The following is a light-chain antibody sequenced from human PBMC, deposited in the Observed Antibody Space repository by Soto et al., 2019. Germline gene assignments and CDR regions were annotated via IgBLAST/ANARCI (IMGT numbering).Light chain of an antibody. CDR3: SSYAGRNNRDVV. Sequence: QSVLTQPPSASGSPGQSVTISCTGTSSDVGGYNYVSWYQQHPGKAPKLMIYEVSKRPSGVPHRFSGSKSGNTASLTVSGLKAEDEADYYCSSYAGRNNRDVVFGGGTKLTVL. CDR1: SSDVGGYNY. J-gene: IGLJ2*01. V-gene: IGLV2-8*01. CDR2: EVS.